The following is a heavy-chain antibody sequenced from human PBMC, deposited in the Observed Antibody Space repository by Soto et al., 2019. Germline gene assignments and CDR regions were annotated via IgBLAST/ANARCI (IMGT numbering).Heavy chain of an antibody. CDR1: GYSFTSYW. Sequence: GEALKISCKGCGYSFTSYWIGWVRQMPGKGLEWMGIIYPGDSDTRYSPSFQGQVTISADKSISTAYLQWNSLKASDTAMYYCARLGGNTAMVFDYWGQGTLVTVSS. D-gene: IGHD5-18*01. V-gene: IGHV5-51*01. CDR2: IYPGDSDT. CDR3: ARLGGNTAMVFDY. J-gene: IGHJ4*02.